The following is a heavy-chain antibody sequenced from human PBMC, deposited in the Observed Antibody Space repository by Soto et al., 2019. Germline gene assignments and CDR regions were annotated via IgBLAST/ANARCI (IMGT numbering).Heavy chain of an antibody. CDR2: IYYSGST. CDR1: GGSISSYY. J-gene: IGHJ5*02. V-gene: IGHV4-59*01. Sequence: QVQLQESGPGLVKPSETLSLTCTVSGGSISSYYWSWIRQPPGKGLEWIGYIYYSGSTNYNPSLKIRVTISVATAKKQFSLMLSSVTAADTAVYYCERLYYYDSSGPGGGWFDPWGQGTLVTVSS. CDR3: ERLYYYDSSGPGGGWFDP. D-gene: IGHD3-22*01.